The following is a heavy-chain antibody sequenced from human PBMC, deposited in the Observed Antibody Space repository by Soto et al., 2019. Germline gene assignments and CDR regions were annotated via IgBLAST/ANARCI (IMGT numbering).Heavy chain of an antibody. CDR2: INAYNGNT. CDR3: ARDAAAGLNDC. Sequence: QVQLVQSGAEVKKPGASVKVSCKASGYTFTNYGISWVRQAPGQGLEWMGWINAYNGNTKSAQKLQGRVTLTTDTSTSTAYMELRSLRSDDTAGYYCARDAAAGLNDCWGQGTLVTVSS. D-gene: IGHD6-13*01. CDR1: GYTFTNYG. J-gene: IGHJ4*02. V-gene: IGHV1-18*01.